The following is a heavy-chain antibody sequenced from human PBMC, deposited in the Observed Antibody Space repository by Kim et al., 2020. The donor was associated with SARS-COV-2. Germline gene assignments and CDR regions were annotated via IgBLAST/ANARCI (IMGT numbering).Heavy chain of an antibody. D-gene: IGHD3-10*01. J-gene: IGHJ4*02. Sequence: VDSVKSRFTISRDNSKNTLYLQMNSLRAEDTAVYYCAREGDFRSHLDYWGQGTLVTVSS. V-gene: IGHV3-30*01. CDR3: AREGDFRSHLDY.